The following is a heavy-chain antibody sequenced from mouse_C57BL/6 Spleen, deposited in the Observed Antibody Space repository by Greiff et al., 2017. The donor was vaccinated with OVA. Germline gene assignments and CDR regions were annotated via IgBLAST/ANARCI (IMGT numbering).Heavy chain of an antibody. CDR3: TTGKVYY. V-gene: IGHV14-4*01. J-gene: IGHJ2*01. CDR1: GFNIKDDY. Sequence: VQLQQSGAELVRPGASVKLSCTASGFNIKDDYMHWVKQRPEQGLEWIGWIDPENGDTEYASKFQGKATITADTSSNTAYLQLSSLTSEDTAVYYCTTGKVYYWGQGTTLTVSS. CDR2: IDPENGDT.